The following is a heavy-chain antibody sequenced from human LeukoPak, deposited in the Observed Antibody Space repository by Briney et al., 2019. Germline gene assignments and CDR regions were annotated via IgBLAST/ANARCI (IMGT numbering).Heavy chain of an antibody. CDR3: ATQSSIAARRGAFDI. D-gene: IGHD6-6*01. CDR1: GGSISSGSYY. J-gene: IGHJ3*02. Sequence: SQTLSLTCTVSGGSISSGSYYWSWIRQPAGKGLEWIGRIYTSGSTNYNPSLKSRVTISVDTSKNQFSLKLSSVTAADTAVYYCATQSSIAARRGAFDIWGQGTMVTVSS. CDR2: IYTSGST. V-gene: IGHV4-61*02.